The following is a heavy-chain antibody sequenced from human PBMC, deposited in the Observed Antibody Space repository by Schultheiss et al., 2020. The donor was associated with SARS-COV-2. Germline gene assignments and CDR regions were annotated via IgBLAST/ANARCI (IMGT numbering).Heavy chain of an antibody. D-gene: IGHD2-2*01. V-gene: IGHV4-34*01. CDR2: INHSGST. Sequence: SETLSLTCTVSGGSISSYYWSWIRQPPGKGLEWIGEINHSGSTNYNPSLKSRVTISVDTSKNQFSLKLSSVTAADTAVYYCARVRRYCSSTSCSQRGTFDYWGQGTLVTVSS. CDR1: GGSISSYY. CDR3: ARVRRYCSSTSCSQRGTFDY. J-gene: IGHJ4*02.